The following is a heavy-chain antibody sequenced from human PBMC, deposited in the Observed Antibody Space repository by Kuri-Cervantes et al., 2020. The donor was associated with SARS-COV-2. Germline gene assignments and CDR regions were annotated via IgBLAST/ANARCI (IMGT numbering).Heavy chain of an antibody. D-gene: IGHD6-6*01. CDR3: ATPARPGALDAFDI. CDR2: IYYSGST. Sequence: SETLSLTCTVSGGSISSSSYYWGWIRQPPGKGLEWIGSIYYSGSTYYNPSLKSRVTISVDTSKDQFSLKLSSVTAADTAVYYCATPARPGALDAFDIWGQGTMVTVSS. CDR1: GGSISSSSYY. J-gene: IGHJ3*02. V-gene: IGHV4-39*01.